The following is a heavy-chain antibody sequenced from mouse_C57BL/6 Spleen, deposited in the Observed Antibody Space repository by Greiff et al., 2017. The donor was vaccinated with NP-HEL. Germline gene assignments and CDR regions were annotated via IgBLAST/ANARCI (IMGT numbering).Heavy chain of an antibody. CDR1: GYAFSSYW. CDR2: LYPGDGDT. D-gene: IGHD1-1*01. CDR3: ARSALTLRGLED. V-gene: IGHV1-80*01. J-gene: IGHJ2*01. Sequence: QVQLQQSGAELVKPGASVKISCKASGYAFSSYWMNWVKQRPGKGLEWIGQLYPGDGDTNYNGKFKGKATLTADKSSSTAYMQLSSLTSEDSAVYFCARSALTLRGLEDWGQGTTLTVSS.